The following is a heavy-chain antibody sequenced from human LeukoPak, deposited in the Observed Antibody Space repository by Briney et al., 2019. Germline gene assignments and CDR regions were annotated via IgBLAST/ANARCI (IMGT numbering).Heavy chain of an antibody. CDR2: ISPYNGNT. D-gene: IGHD2-15*01. CDR3: ARAEGYCSGGSCYTLYY. Sequence: GASVKVSCKASGYTFTSYGISWVRQAPGQGLEWMGWISPYNGNTNYAQKLQGRVTMTTDTSTSTAYMELRSLRSDDTAVYYCARAEGYCSGGSCYTLYYWGQGTLVTVSS. CDR1: GYTFTSYG. J-gene: IGHJ4*02. V-gene: IGHV1-18*01.